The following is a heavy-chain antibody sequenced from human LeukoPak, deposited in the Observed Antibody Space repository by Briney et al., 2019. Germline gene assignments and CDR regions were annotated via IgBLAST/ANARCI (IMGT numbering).Heavy chain of an antibody. J-gene: IGHJ4*02. CDR1: GGSFSGYY. Sequence: SETLSLTCAVYGGSFSGYYWSWIRQPPGKGLEWIGEINHSGSTNYNPSLKSRVTISVDTSKNQFSLKLSSVTAADTAVYYCARAGRTRRFVFDYWGQGTLVTVSS. V-gene: IGHV4-34*01. CDR2: INHSGST. CDR3: ARAGRTRRFVFDY. D-gene: IGHD2-2*01.